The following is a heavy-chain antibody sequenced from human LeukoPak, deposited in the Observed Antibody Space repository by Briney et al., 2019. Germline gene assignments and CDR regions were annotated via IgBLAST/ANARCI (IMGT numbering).Heavy chain of an antibody. Sequence: KTSETLSLTCAVYGGSFSGYYWSWLRQPPGKGLEWIGEIYHSGSTNYNPSLKSRVTISVDKSKNQFSLKLSSVTAADTAVYYCARDREWELDWGQGTLVTVSS. CDR1: GGSFSGYY. J-gene: IGHJ4*02. D-gene: IGHD1-26*01. CDR3: ARDREWELD. V-gene: IGHV4-34*01. CDR2: IYHSGST.